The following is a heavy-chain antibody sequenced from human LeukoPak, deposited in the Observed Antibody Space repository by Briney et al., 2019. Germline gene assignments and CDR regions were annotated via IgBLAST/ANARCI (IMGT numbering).Heavy chain of an antibody. J-gene: IGHJ6*03. CDR2: ISGTGSTI. CDR3: ARDQAVAGTAAYYYYMDV. V-gene: IGHV3-11*01. Sequence: RSGGSLRLSCAASGFTFSHYYMSWIRQAPGKGLEWVSYISGTGSTISYADSVKGRFTISRDNAKNSLYLKMNRLRAEDTAVYYCARDQAVAGTAAYYYYMDVWGTGTTVTVSS. D-gene: IGHD6-19*01. CDR1: GFTFSHYY.